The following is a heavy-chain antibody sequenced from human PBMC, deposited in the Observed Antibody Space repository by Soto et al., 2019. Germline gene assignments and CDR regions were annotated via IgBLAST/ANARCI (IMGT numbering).Heavy chain of an antibody. D-gene: IGHD7-27*01. V-gene: IGHV3-30-3*01. CDR3: ARDLTRSDYYYYGMDV. CDR1: RFTFSSYA. J-gene: IGHJ6*02. CDR2: ISYGGTNK. Sequence: GGSLRLSCAASRFTFSSYAMHWVRQAPGKGLEWVAVISYGGTNKYYADSVKGRFTISRDNSKNTLYLQVNSLRAEDTAVYYCARDLTRSDYYYYGMDVWGQGTTVTVSS.